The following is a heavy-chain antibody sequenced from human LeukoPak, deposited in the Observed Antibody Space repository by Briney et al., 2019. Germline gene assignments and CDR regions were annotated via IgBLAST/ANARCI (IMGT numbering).Heavy chain of an antibody. J-gene: IGHJ6*03. CDR2: IYSGGST. V-gene: IGHV3-66*01. CDR1: GFTVSSNY. Sequence: GRSLRLSCAASGFTVSSNYMSWVRQAPGKGLEWVSVIYSGGSTYYADSVKGRFTISRDNSKNTLYLQMNSLRAEDTAVYYCASSRGYSYSQEYYYYYYMDVWGKGTTVTISS. D-gene: IGHD5-18*01. CDR3: ASSRGYSYSQEYYYYYYMDV.